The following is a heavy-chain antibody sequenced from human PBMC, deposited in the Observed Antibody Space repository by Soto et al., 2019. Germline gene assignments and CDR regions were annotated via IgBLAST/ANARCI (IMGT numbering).Heavy chain of an antibody. Sequence: QVQLQESGPGLVKPSQTLSLTCTVSGGSISSGGYYWSWIRQHPGKGLEWIGYIYYSGSTYYNPSLKSRVTISVDTAKNQFSLKLSSVTAADTAVDYCARSIAAAGTGPFFDYWGQGTLVTVSS. CDR2: IYYSGST. CDR1: GGSISSGGYY. V-gene: IGHV4-31*03. J-gene: IGHJ4*02. CDR3: ARSIAAAGTGPFFDY. D-gene: IGHD6-13*01.